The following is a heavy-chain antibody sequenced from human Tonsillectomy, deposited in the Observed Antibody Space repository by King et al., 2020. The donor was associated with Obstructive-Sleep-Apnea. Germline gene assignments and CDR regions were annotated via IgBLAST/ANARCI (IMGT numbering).Heavy chain of an antibody. Sequence: QLQESGPGLVKPSDTLSLTCAISGYSISRSNWWGWIRQPPGKGLEWIGYIHYSGTTYYNSSLKSRVTMSVDTSQNQFSLRLSSVTSVDTAVYYCARRGTPGAFDIWGQGAMVTVSS. CDR3: ARRGTPGAFDI. CDR1: GYSISRSNW. V-gene: IGHV4-28*01. D-gene: IGHD3-16*01. J-gene: IGHJ3*02. CDR2: IHYSGTT.